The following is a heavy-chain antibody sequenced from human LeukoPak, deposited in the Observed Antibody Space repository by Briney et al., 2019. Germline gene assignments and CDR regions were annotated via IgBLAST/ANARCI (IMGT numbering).Heavy chain of an antibody. J-gene: IGHJ4*02. CDR1: GFTFSNYG. CDR3: ARGGAARPDY. CDR2: ISSSRTST. V-gene: IGHV3-21*06. Sequence: PGTSLRLSCVTSGFTFSNYGMHWVRQVPGKGLEWVSYISSSRTSTAYADSVKGRFTISRDNAGNSLYLQMNSLRGDDTAIYYCARGGAARPDYWGQGVLVTVSS. D-gene: IGHD6-6*01.